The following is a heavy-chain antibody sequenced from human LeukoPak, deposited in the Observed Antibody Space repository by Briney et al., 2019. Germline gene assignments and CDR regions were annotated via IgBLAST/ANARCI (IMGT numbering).Heavy chain of an antibody. V-gene: IGHV4-31*03. J-gene: IGHJ5*01. CDR2: IHSSGNT. D-gene: IGHD3-22*01. Sequence: SETLSLTCTVSGDSISRGYYWVWIRQPPGKGLEWIGYIHSSGNTYYNPSLQNRLIISRDTTEDPMSLTLTSVTAADTAVYFCASGYGSGWLDSWGQGTQVTVSS. CDR3: ASGYGSGWLDS. CDR1: GDSISRGYY.